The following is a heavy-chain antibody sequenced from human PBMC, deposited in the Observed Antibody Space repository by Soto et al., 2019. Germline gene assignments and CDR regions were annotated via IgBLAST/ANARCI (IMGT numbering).Heavy chain of an antibody. CDR3: AKDLSSGCLDY. CDR2: ISYDGSNK. J-gene: IGHJ4*02. Sequence: GGSLRLSCAASGFTFSSYGMHWVRQAPGKGLEWVAVISYDGSNKYYADSVKGRFTISRDNSKNTLYLQMNSLRAEDTAVYYCAKDLSSGCLDYWGQGTLVTVSS. D-gene: IGHD6-19*01. CDR1: GFTFSSYG. V-gene: IGHV3-30*18.